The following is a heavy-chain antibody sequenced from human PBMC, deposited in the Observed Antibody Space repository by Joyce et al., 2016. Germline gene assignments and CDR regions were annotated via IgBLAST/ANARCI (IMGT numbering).Heavy chain of an antibody. CDR3: ARNPYESGLFDP. J-gene: IGHJ5*02. D-gene: IGHD3-22*01. CDR1: GYTFTNYD. Sequence: QVQLVQSGAEVKKPGASVKVSCKASGYTFTNYDINWVRQAPGQGLEWLGWMSPSNGNTGYAQKFQGRGTITRDTSINTAYMELSSLRSEDTAVYYCARNPYESGLFDPWGQGTLVTVSS. CDR2: MSPSNGNT. V-gene: IGHV1-8*03.